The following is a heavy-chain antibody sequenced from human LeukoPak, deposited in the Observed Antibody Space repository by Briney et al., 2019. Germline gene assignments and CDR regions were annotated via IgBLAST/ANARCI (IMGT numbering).Heavy chain of an antibody. Sequence: SETLSLTCAVYGGSFSGYYWSWIRQPPGKGLEWMGEINHSGSTNYNPSLKSRVTISVDTSKNQFSLKLSSVTAADTAAYYCARVVGVVVPAAVSGFDPWGQGTLVTVSS. V-gene: IGHV4-34*01. D-gene: IGHD2-2*01. CDR3: ARVVGVVVPAAVSGFDP. CDR2: INHSGST. J-gene: IGHJ5*02. CDR1: GGSFSGYY.